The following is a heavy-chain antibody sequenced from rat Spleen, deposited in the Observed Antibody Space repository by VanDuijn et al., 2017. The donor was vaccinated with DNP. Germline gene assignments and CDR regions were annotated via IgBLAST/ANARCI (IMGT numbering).Heavy chain of an antibody. CDR2: ISYDGGST. Sequence: EVQLVESGGGLVQPGRSLKLSCAASGFTFSDYYMAWVRQAPTKGLEWVASISYDGGSTSYRYSVTGRFTISRDFAKSTLYLQMDSLRSEDSATYYCTTRGIYGGYDFWGQGVMVTVSS. D-gene: IGHD1-11*01. J-gene: IGHJ2*01. CDR3: TTRGIYGGYDF. V-gene: IGHV5-20*01. CDR1: GFTFSDYY.